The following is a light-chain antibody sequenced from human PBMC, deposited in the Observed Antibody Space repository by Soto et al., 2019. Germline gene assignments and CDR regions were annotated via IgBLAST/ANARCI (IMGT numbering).Light chain of an antibody. CDR1: SSDVGGYNS. J-gene: IGLJ2*01. CDR3: SSYAGSGNVV. Sequence: QPVLTQPPSASGSPGQSVTISCTGTSSDVGGYNSVCWYQQHPGKAPKLMTYEVSRRPSGVPDRFSGSKSGNTASLTVSGLQAEDEADYYCSSYAGSGNVVFGGGTKLTVL. CDR2: EVS. V-gene: IGLV2-8*01.